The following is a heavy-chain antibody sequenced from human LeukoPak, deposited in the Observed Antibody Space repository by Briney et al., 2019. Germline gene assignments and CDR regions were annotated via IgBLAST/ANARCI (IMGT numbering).Heavy chain of an antibody. D-gene: IGHD3-10*01. J-gene: IGHJ5*02. CDR1: GGSFSGYY. Sequence: SETLSPTCAVYGGSFSGYYWSWIRQPPGKGLEWIGEINHSGSTNYNPSLKSRVTISVDTSKNQFSLKLSSVTAADTAVYYCARHPPYGSGSYVWFDPWGQGTLVTVSS. CDR3: ARHPPYGSGSYVWFDP. V-gene: IGHV4-34*01. CDR2: INHSGST.